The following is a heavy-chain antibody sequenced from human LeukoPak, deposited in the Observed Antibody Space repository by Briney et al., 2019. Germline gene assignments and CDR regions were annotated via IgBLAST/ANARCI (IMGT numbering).Heavy chain of an antibody. J-gene: IGHJ4*02. D-gene: IGHD6-13*01. Sequence: SETLSLTCTVSGGSISSYYWSWIRQPPGKGLEWIGYIYYSGSTNYNPSLKSRVTISVDTSKNQFSLKLSSVTAADTAVYYCARSSSWRPTFDYWGRGTLVTVSS. CDR1: GGSISSYY. V-gene: IGHV4-59*01. CDR2: IYYSGST. CDR3: ARSSSWRPTFDY.